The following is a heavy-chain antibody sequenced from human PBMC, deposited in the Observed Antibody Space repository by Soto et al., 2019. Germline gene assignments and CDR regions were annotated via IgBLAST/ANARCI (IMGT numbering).Heavy chain of an antibody. CDR1: GGSISSGGYS. D-gene: IGHD2-2*01. CDR2: IYHSGRT. V-gene: IGHV4-30-2*01. CDR3: ARGRGPLGYCSSTSCFNYGMDV. J-gene: IGHJ6*02. Sequence: SETLSLTCAVSGGSISSGGYSWSWIRQPPGKGLEWIGYIYHSGRTYYNPSLKSRVTISVDRSKNQFSLKLSSVTAADTAVYYCARGRGPLGYCSSTSCFNYGMDVWGQGTTVTVSS.